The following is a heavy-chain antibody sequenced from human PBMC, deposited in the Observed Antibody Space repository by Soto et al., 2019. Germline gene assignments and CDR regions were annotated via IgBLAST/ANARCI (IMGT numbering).Heavy chain of an antibody. J-gene: IGHJ4*02. CDR2: IYYSGST. CDR3: ARVRGPYYFDY. Sequence: NPSETLSLTCTVSGGSISSGGYYWSWIRQHPGKGLEWIGYIYYSGSTYYNPSLKSRVTISVDTSKNQFSLKLSSVTAADTAVYYCARVRGPYYFDYWGQGTLVTVSS. V-gene: IGHV4-31*03. CDR1: GGSISSGGYY.